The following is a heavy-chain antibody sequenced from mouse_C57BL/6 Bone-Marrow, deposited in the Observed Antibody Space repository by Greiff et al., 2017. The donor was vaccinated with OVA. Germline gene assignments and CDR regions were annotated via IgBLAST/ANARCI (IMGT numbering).Heavy chain of an antibody. CDR1: GFTFSSYA. CDR3: ARGGMDY. V-gene: IGHV5-4*01. Sequence: EVQGVESGGGLVKPGGSLKLSCAASGFTFSSYAMSWVRQTPEKRLEWVATISDGGSYTYYPDKVKGRFTISRDNAKNNLYLQMSHLKSEDTAMYYCARGGMDYWGQGTSVTVSS. J-gene: IGHJ4*01. CDR2: ISDGGSYT.